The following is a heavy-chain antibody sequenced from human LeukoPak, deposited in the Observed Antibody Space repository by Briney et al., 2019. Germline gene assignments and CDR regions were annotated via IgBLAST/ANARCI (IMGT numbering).Heavy chain of an antibody. J-gene: IGHJ4*02. CDR3: ASGYYNNSEGGNKY. D-gene: IGHD3-22*01. CDR2: IDPDGTTT. CDR1: GFTFSNYW. V-gene: IGHV3-74*01. Sequence: PGGSLRLSCAVSGFTFSNYWMHWVRQVPGKGLGWVSRIDPDGTTTDYADSVKGRFTISRDNAKDTLFLQMNSLRAEDTAVYYCASGYYNNSEGGNKYWGQGTLVTVSS.